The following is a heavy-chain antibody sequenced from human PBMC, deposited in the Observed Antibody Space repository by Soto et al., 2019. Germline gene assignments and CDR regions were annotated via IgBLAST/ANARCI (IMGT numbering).Heavy chain of an antibody. CDR1: GGSFSGYY. CDR2: INHSGST. D-gene: IGHD3-10*01. CDR3: ARGRITMFRGASDHAYYFDY. J-gene: IGHJ4*02. V-gene: IGHV4-34*01. Sequence: PSENLALTCAVYGGSFSGYYWSWIRQPPGKGLEWIGEINHSGSTNYNPSLKSRVTISVDTSKNQFSLKLSSVTAADTAVYYCARGRITMFRGASDHAYYFDYRGQGTLVTVSS.